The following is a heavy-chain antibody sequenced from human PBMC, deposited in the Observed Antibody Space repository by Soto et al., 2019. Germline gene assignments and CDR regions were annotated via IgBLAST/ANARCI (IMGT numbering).Heavy chain of an antibody. Sequence: ASVKVSCKASGGTFSSYGISWVRQAPGQGLEWMGWISAYNGNTNYAQKLQGRVTMTTDTSTSTAYMELRSLRSDDTAVYYCARDLTMIVVVTYYYGMDVWGQGTTVTVSS. CDR3: ARDLTMIVVVTYYYGMDV. CDR1: GGTFSSYG. CDR2: ISAYNGNT. D-gene: IGHD3-22*01. J-gene: IGHJ6*02. V-gene: IGHV1-18*01.